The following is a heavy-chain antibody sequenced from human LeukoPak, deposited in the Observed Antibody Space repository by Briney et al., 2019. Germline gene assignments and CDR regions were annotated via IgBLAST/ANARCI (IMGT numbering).Heavy chain of an antibody. CDR1: GFTFSSYE. D-gene: IGHD3-10*01. CDR2: INSDGSST. CDR3: AKDLVTGSLDY. Sequence: GGSLRLSCAASGFTFSSYEMNWVRQAPGKGLVWVSRINSDGSSTSYADSVKGRFTISRDNSKNTLYLQMNSLRAEDTAIYYCAKDLVTGSLDYWGQGTLVTVSS. J-gene: IGHJ4*02. V-gene: IGHV3-74*01.